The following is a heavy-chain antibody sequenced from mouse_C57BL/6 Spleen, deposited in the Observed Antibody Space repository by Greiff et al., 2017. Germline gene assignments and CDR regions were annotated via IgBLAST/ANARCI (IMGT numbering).Heavy chain of an antibody. CDR2: IDPKSGGT. J-gene: IGHJ4*01. V-gene: IGHV1-72*01. CDR3: SRLGLDGNYGGGFNYAMDY. Sequence: QVQLQQPGAELVKPGASVKLSCKASGYTFTSYWMHWVKQRPGRGLEWIGRIDPKSGGTKSNEKFKSKATLTVYKPSSTAYMQFISLTSEYSAVYSLSRLGLDGNYGGGFNYAMDYWGQGTSVTVSS. D-gene: IGHD2-1*01. CDR1: GYTFTSYW.